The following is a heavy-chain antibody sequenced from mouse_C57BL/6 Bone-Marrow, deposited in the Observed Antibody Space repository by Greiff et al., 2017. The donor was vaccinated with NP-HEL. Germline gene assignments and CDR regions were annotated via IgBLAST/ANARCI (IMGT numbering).Heavy chain of an antibody. Sequence: QVHVKQSGPGLVQPSQSLSITCTVSGFSFTSYGVHWVRQSPGKGLEWLGVIWRGGSTDYNAAFMSRLSITKDNSKSQVFFKMNSLQADDTAIYYCAKKGPIYDGYYGFAYWGQGTLVTVSA. CDR1: GFSFTSYG. V-gene: IGHV2-5*01. J-gene: IGHJ3*01. D-gene: IGHD2-3*01. CDR3: AKKGPIYDGYYGFAY. CDR2: IWRGGST.